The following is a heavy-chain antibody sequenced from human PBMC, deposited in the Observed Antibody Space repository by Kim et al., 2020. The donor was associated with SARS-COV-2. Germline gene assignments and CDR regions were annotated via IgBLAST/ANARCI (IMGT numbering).Heavy chain of an antibody. D-gene: IGHD6-13*01. CDR2: IYYSGST. J-gene: IGHJ4*02. CDR1: GGSISSYY. CDR3: ARGSTMAAAGDY. V-gene: IGHV4-59*01. Sequence: SETLSLTCTVSGGSISSYYWSWIRQPPGKGLEWIGYIYYSGSTNYNPSLKSRVTISVDTSKNQFSLKLSSVTAADTAVYYCARGSTMAAAGDYWGQGTLVTVSS.